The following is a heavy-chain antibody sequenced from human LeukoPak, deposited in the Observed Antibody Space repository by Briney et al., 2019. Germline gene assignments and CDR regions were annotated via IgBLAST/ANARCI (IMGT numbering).Heavy chain of an antibody. CDR3: ATPPRYFYDHSGYYNPLDY. J-gene: IGHJ4*02. Sequence: GASVKVSCKASGGTFSSYVISWVRQAPGQGLEWMGRIIPLFGMSDYAQRFQGRVTITADKSTSTAYMELSSLRSEDTAVYYCATPPRYFYDHSGYYNPLDYWGQGTLVTVSS. CDR2: IIPLFGMS. CDR1: GGTFSSYV. D-gene: IGHD3-22*01. V-gene: IGHV1-69*04.